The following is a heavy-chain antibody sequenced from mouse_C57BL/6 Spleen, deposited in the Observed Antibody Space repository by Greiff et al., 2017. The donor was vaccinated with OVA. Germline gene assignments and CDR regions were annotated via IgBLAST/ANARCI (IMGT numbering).Heavy chain of an antibody. CDR3: AREGDGKAAMDY. CDR1: GFTFSDYY. V-gene: IGHV5-16*01. Sequence: EVMLVESEGGLVQPGSSMKLSCTASGFTFSDYYMAWVRQVPEKGLEWVANINYDGSSTYYLDSLKSRFIISRDNAKNILYLQMSSLKSEDTATYYCAREGDGKAAMDYWGQGTSVTVSS. CDR2: INYDGSST. D-gene: IGHD2-1*01. J-gene: IGHJ4*01.